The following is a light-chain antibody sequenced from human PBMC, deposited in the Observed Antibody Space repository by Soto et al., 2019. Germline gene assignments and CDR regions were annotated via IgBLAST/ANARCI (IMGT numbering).Light chain of an antibody. J-gene: IGKJ2*01. CDR1: QSISSW. Sequence: DIQMTQSPSTLSASVGDRVTITCRASQSISSWLAWYQQKPGKAPKLLIYDAPSLESGVPSRFSGSGSGTEFTLTISSLQPADFATYYCQQYNSYKYTFGQGTKLEIK. V-gene: IGKV1-5*01. CDR2: DAP. CDR3: QQYNSYKYT.